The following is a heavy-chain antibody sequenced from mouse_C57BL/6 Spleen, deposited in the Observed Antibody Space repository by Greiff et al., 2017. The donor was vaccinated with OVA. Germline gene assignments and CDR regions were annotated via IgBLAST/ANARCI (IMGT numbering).Heavy chain of an antibody. Sequence: QVQLKQSGAELVRPGTSVKVSCKASGYAFTNYLIEWVKQRPGQGLEWIGVINPGSGGTNYNEKFKGKATLTADKSSSTAYMQLSSLTSEDSAVYFCARSWDYDGAYWGQGTLVTVSA. CDR3: ARSWDYDGAY. CDR2: INPGSGGT. D-gene: IGHD2-4*01. CDR1: GYAFTNYL. J-gene: IGHJ3*01. V-gene: IGHV1-54*01.